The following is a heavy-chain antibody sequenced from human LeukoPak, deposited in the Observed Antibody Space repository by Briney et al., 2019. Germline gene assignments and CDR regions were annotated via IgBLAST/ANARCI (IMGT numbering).Heavy chain of an antibody. Sequence: SETLSLTCTVSGGSISSGGYYWSWIRQPAGKGLEWIGRIYTSGSTNYNPSLKSRVTISVDTSKNQFSLKLSSVTAADTAVYYCARDKRGGAAAHNWFDPWGQGTLVTVSS. J-gene: IGHJ5*02. CDR1: GGSISSGGYY. CDR2: IYTSGST. D-gene: IGHD3-16*01. V-gene: IGHV4-61*02. CDR3: ARDKRGGAAAHNWFDP.